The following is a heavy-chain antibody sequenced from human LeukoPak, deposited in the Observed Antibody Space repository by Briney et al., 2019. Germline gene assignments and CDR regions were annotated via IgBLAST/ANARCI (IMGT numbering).Heavy chain of an antibody. CDR2: IIPIFGTA. V-gene: IGHV1-69*01. J-gene: IGHJ4*02. CDR3: ARGVGYSYGYRLYFDY. D-gene: IGHD5-18*01. Sequence: GSSVKVSCKASGGTFSSHAISWVRQAPGQGLEWMGGIIPIFGTANYAQKFQGRVTITADESTSTAYMELSSLRSEDTAVYYCARGVGYSYGYRLYFDYWGQGTLVTVSS. CDR1: GGTFSSHA.